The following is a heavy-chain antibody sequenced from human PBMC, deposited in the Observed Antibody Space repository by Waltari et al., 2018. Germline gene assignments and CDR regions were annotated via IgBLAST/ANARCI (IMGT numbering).Heavy chain of an antibody. Sequence: EVRLVQSGGGLVQPGGSMRLSCVASNFKFENRFLNYAMTWVRQAAVKGLDCVAAITGSGNKTYYADSVKGRFTISRDNSKNTLYLQMNSLRAEDTAVYYCARRIAAAGLDYWGQGTLVTVSS. CDR2: ITGSGNKT. CDR1: NFKFENRFLNYA. V-gene: IGHV3-23*04. CDR3: ARRIAAAGLDY. D-gene: IGHD6-13*01. J-gene: IGHJ4*02.